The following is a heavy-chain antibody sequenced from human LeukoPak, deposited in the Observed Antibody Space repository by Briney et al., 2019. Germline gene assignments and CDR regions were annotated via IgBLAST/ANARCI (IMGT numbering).Heavy chain of an antibody. Sequence: GGSLRLSCAASGFTFSSYGMSWVRQAPGKGLEWVSAISGSGGSAYYADSVKGRFTISRDNSKNTLYLQMNSLRAEDTAVYYCAKEGRWAAMVRVDYWGQGTLVTVSS. CDR3: AKEGRWAAMVRVDY. CDR1: GFTFSSYG. CDR2: ISGSGGSA. J-gene: IGHJ4*02. V-gene: IGHV3-23*01. D-gene: IGHD5-18*01.